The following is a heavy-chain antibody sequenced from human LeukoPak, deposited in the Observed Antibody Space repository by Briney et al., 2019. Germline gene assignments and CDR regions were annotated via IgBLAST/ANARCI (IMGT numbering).Heavy chain of an antibody. CDR1: GFTFSDYY. Sequence: GGSLRLSCAASGFTFSDYYMSWIRQASGKGLEWVSYISSSGSTIYYADSVKGRFTISRDNAKNSLYLQMNSLRAEDTAVYYCARDAAYDSSGYLAYWGQGTLVTVSS. J-gene: IGHJ4*02. CDR3: ARDAAYDSSGYLAY. V-gene: IGHV3-11*01. D-gene: IGHD3-22*01. CDR2: ISSSGSTI.